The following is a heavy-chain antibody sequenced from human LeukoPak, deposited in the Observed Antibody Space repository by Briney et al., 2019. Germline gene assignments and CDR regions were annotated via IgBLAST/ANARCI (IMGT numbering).Heavy chain of an antibody. CDR2: ISYDGSNK. CDR1: GFTFSSYA. J-gene: IGHJ6*02. CDR3: ARDGRYCSGGSCYNLYYYYGMDV. V-gene: IGHV3-30-3*01. D-gene: IGHD2-15*01. Sequence: GGSLRLSCAASGFTFSSYAMHWVRQAPGKGLEWVAVISYDGSNKYYADSVKGRFTISRDNSKNTLYLQMNSLRAEDTAVYYCARDGRYCSGGSCYNLYYYYGMDVWGQGTTVTASS.